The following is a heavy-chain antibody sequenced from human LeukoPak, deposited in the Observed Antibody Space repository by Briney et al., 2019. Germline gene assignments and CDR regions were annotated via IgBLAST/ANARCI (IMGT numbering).Heavy chain of an antibody. CDR1: GYSISSGYY. CDR3: ARDSKRYYDFWSGSKRTSGEFDY. CDR2: IYHSGST. V-gene: IGHV4-38-2*02. J-gene: IGHJ4*02. Sequence: SETLSLTCTVSGYSISSGYYWGWIRQPPGKGLEWIGSIYHSGSTYYNPSLKSRVTISVDTSKNQFSLKLSSVTAADTAAYYCARDSKRYYDFWSGSKRTSGEFDYWGQGTLVTVSS. D-gene: IGHD3-3*01.